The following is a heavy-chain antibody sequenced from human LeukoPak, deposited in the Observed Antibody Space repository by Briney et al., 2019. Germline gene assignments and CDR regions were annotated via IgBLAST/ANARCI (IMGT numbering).Heavy chain of an antibody. CDR3: AKELLRWSELDREWYFDY. CDR1: GFTFSSYA. V-gene: IGHV3-30-3*01. CDR2: ISYDGSSK. Sequence: PGTSLRLSCAASGFTFSSYAMHWVRQAPGKGLEWVAVISYDGSSKYFADSVKGRFTISRDNSKNTLYLQMNSLRAEDTAVYYCAKELLRWSELDREWYFDYWGQGTLVTVSS. J-gene: IGHJ4*02. D-gene: IGHD4-23*01.